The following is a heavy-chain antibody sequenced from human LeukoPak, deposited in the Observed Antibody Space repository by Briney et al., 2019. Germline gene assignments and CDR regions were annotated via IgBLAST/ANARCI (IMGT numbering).Heavy chain of an antibody. CDR1: GFAFRSYA. J-gene: IGHJ4*02. Sequence: GGSLRLSCAASGFAFRSYAMSWVRQAPGKGLEWVSVIYSGGSTYYADSVKGRFTISRDNSKNTLYPQMNSLRAEDTAVYYCARDRVTMVRGVTLEYYFDYWGQGTLVTVSS. CDR2: IYSGGST. D-gene: IGHD3-10*01. V-gene: IGHV3-53*01. CDR3: ARDRVTMVRGVTLEYYFDY.